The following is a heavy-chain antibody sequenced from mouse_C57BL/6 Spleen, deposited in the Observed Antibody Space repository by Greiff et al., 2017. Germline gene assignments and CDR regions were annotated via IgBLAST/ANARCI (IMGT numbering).Heavy chain of an antibody. CDR2: INPNNGGT. Sequence: EVKLLESGPELVKPGASVKIPCKASGYTFTDYNMDWVKQSHGKSLEWIGDINPNNGGTIYNQKFKGKATLTVDKSSSTAYMELRSLTSEDTAVYYCARSVPGAYWGQGTLVTVSA. CDR1: GYTFTDYN. J-gene: IGHJ3*01. V-gene: IGHV1-18*01. CDR3: ARSVPGAY.